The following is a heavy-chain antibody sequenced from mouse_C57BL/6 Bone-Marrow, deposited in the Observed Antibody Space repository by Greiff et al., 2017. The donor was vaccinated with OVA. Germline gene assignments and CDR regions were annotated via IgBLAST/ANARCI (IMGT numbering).Heavy chain of an antibody. Sequence: EVQLQQSGAELVRPGASVKLSCTASGFNIKDDYMHWVKQRPEQGLEWIGWIDPENGDTEYASKFQGKATITADTSSNTAYLQLSSLTSEDTAVYYCALRYVYDAWFAYWGEETLVTVSA. CDR3: ALRYVYDAWFAY. J-gene: IGHJ3*01. D-gene: IGHD2-2*01. CDR1: GFNIKDDY. V-gene: IGHV14-4*01. CDR2: IDPENGDT.